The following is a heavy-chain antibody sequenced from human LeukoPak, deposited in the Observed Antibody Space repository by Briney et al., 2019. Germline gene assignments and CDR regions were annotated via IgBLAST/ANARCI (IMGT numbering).Heavy chain of an antibody. D-gene: IGHD5-24*01. CDR2: IYISGST. Sequence: SETLSLTCTVSGGSISSYYWSWIRQPAGKGLEWIGHIYISGSTSYNPSLKSRVTMSADTSKNQFSLKLSSVTAADTAVYYCARSGRQLLYYFDYWGQGTLVTVSS. J-gene: IGHJ4*02. V-gene: IGHV4-4*07. CDR1: GGSISSYY. CDR3: ARSGRQLLYYFDY.